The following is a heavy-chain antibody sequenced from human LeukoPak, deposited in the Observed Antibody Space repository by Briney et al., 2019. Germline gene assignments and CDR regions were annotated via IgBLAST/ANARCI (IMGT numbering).Heavy chain of an antibody. D-gene: IGHD3-22*01. J-gene: IGHJ4*02. CDR1: GFSVTCNGVA. CDR2: TYCKSKWYH. CDR3: ARENYYHTSGYYDS. V-gene: IGHV6-1*01. Sequence: KRSQTLSLTCAISGFSVTCNGVAWNRIRHSPSIGLEWVGRTYCKSKWYHDYAESVKSGIIINADSSTNHFSLNMESVSPEDTALYYCARENYYHTSGYYDSWGQATPVTVSS.